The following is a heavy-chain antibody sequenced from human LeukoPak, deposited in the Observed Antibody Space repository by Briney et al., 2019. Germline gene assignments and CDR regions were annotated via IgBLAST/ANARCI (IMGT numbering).Heavy chain of an antibody. J-gene: IGHJ2*01. CDR2: ISAYNGNT. CDR1: GYTFTSYG. V-gene: IGHV1-18*01. D-gene: IGHD6-13*01. CDR3: ARAFSSSSRYYWYFDL. Sequence: GASVKVSCKASGYTFTSYGISWVRQAPGQGLEWMGWISAYNGNTNYAQKLQGRVTMTTDTSTGTAYMELRSLRSDDTAVYYCARAFSSSSRYYWYFDLWGRGTLVTVSS.